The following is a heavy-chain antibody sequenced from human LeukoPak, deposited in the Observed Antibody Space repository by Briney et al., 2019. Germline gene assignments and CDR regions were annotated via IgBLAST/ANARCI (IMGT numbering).Heavy chain of an antibody. D-gene: IGHD2-21*01. V-gene: IGHV3-21*04. Sequence: GGSLRLSCVVSEFTFGRYTVTWVRQAPGKGLEWLSSISSSRSYIYYTDSVKGRFTISRDNAKNSLYLQMNSLRAEDTAVYYCAKAPAYYYYFDQWGQGTLVTVSS. CDR3: AKAPAYYYYFDQ. CDR1: EFTFGRYT. CDR2: ISSSRSYI. J-gene: IGHJ4*02.